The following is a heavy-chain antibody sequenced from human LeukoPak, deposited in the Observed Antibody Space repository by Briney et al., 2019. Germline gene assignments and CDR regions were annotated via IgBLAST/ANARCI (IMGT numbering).Heavy chain of an antibody. CDR3: ARDPAAAGFYYYYYMDV. CDR1: GYTFTSYA. Sequence: VASVKVSCKASGYTFTSYAMNWVRQAPGQGLEWMGWINTNTGNPTYAQGFTGRFVFSLDTSVSTAYLQISSLKAEDTAVYYCARDPAAAGFYYYYYMDVWGKGTTVTVSS. D-gene: IGHD6-13*01. CDR2: INTNTGNP. V-gene: IGHV7-4-1*02. J-gene: IGHJ6*03.